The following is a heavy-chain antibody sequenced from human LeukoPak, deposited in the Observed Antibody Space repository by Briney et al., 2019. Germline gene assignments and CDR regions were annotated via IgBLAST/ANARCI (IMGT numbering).Heavy chain of an antibody. CDR2: ISSSGSTI. Sequence: GGSLRLSCAASGFTFSDYYKSWIRQAPGKGLEWVSYISSSGSTIYYADSVKGRFTISRDNAKNSLYLQMNSLRAEDTAVYYCARDCSSTSCYRTLDYWGQGTLVTVSS. J-gene: IGHJ4*02. V-gene: IGHV3-11*04. CDR1: GFTFSDYY. D-gene: IGHD2-2*01. CDR3: ARDCSSTSCYRTLDY.